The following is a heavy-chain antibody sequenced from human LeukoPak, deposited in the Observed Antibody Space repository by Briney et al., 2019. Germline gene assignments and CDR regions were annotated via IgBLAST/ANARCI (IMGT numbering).Heavy chain of an antibody. V-gene: IGHV3-23*01. Sequence: GGSLRLSCAASGFTFSRCTMRWVRQAPRKGLEWVSSISGGTGDTYYADSVKGRFTISRDISKNTLYLQMNTLRAEDTAVYYCAKGTTGAPRGIDYWGQGTLVSVSS. CDR1: GFTFSRCT. D-gene: IGHD1-26*01. CDR3: AKGTTGAPRGIDY. J-gene: IGHJ4*02. CDR2: ISGGTGDT.